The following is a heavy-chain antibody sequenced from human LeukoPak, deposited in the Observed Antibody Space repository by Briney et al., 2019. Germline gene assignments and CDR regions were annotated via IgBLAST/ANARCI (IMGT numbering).Heavy chain of an antibody. CDR1: GGSFSGYY. CDR3: AFRDYGDYVADY. J-gene: IGHJ4*02. V-gene: IGHV4-34*01. D-gene: IGHD4-17*01. Sequence: TSETLSLTCAVYGGSFSGYYLSWIRQPPGKGLEWIGEINHSGSSNYNPSLKSRVTISVDTSKNQFSLKLSSVTAADTAVYYCAFRDYGDYVADYWGQGTLVTVSS. CDR2: INHSGSS.